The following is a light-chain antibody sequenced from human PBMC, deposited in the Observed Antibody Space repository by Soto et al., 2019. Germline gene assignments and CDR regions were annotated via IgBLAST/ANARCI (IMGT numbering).Light chain of an antibody. Sequence: DIQMTQSPSTLSASVGDRVTITCRASQSISSWLAWYQQKPGKAPKLLIYAASSLESGVPSRFSGSGSGTEFTLTISSLQPDEFATYYCQQYNSYSYTFGQGTKLEIK. V-gene: IGKV1-5*01. CDR3: QQYNSYSYT. J-gene: IGKJ2*01. CDR2: AAS. CDR1: QSISSW.